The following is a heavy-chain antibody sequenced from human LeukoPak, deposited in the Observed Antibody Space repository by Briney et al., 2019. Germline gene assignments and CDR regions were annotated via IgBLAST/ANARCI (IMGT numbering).Heavy chain of an antibody. Sequence: SETLSLTCAVYGGSFSGYYWTWLRQTPEKGLEWIGEMNPSGSTSYNPSLKSRVTVSVDTSKNQFSLKLSSVTAADTAVYYCARGRQDVTMIVVVMIAVSYYLDVWGKGTTVTVS. CDR1: GGSFSGYY. J-gene: IGHJ6*03. CDR3: ARGRQDVTMIVVVMIAVSYYLDV. CDR2: MNPSGST. V-gene: IGHV4-34*01. D-gene: IGHD3-22*01.